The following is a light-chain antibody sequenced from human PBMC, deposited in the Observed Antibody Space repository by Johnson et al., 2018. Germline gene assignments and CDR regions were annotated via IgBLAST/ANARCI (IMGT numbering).Light chain of an antibody. CDR1: SSNIGNNY. CDR2: ENN. CDR3: GTWDSSLSAGNV. Sequence: HSVLTQPPSVSAAPGQKVTISCSGSSSNIGNNYVSWYQQLPGTAPKLLIYENNKRPSGIPDRFSGSKSGTSATLGITGLQTGDEADYYCGTWDSSLSAGNVFGTG. V-gene: IGLV1-51*02. J-gene: IGLJ1*01.